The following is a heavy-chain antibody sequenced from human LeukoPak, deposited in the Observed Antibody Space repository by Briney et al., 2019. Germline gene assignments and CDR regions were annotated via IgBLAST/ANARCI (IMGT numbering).Heavy chain of an antibody. V-gene: IGHV3-20*04. CDR3: ARDPSSGWYLKGWFDP. J-gene: IGHJ5*02. CDR2: INWNGGRT. Sequence: TGGSLRLSCAASGFTFDDYGMSWVRQAPGKGLEWASGINWNGGRTGYADSVKGRFTISRDNAKNSLYLQMNSLRAEDTAVYYCARDPSSGWYLKGWFDPWGQGTLVTVSS. CDR1: GFTFDDYG. D-gene: IGHD6-19*01.